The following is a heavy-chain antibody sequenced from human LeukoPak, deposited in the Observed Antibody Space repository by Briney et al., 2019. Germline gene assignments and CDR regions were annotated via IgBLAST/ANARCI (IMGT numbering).Heavy chain of an antibody. CDR3: AREKALHDYGDY. CDR2: IYYSGST. D-gene: IGHD4-11*01. J-gene: IGHJ4*02. CDR1: GGSISSGDYY. Sequence: SQTLSLTCTVSGGSISSGDYYWSWIRQPPGQGLEWIGYIYYSGSTYYNPALKRRVTISVDTSKHQFSLKLSSVTAADTAVYYCAREKALHDYGDYWGQGTLVTVSS. V-gene: IGHV4-30-4*01.